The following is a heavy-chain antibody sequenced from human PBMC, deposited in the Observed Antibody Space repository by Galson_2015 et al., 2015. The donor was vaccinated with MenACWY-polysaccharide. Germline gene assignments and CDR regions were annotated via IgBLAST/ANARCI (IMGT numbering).Heavy chain of an antibody. V-gene: IGHV3-33*05. J-gene: IGHJ3*02. Sequence: SLRLSCAASGLTFRSSGMHWVRQAPGKGLEWVALIQNVGSPKAYADSVKGRFTISRDNSKNTLYLEMNSLRAEDKAVYYCARESSRIVFHAFDIWGQGTMVAVSS. CDR2: IQNVGSPK. CDR1: GLTFRSSG. D-gene: IGHD6-19*01. CDR3: ARESSRIVFHAFDI.